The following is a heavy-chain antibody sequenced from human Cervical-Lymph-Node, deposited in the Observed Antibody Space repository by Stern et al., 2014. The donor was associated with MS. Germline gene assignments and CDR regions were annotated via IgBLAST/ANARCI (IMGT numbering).Heavy chain of an antibody. CDR1: GFTFSTYW. D-gene: IGHD2-15*01. J-gene: IGHJ6*02. V-gene: IGHV3-74*02. CDR2: INSGGSST. Sequence: EVQLVESGGGLLQPGGSLRLSCGASGFTFSTYWMNWVRQGPGKGLEWVSRINSGGSSTSYTDSVRGRFTISRDNAKNTVDLQMTSLRAEDTAVYYCARSSGASGDAMDVWGQGTTVTVSS. CDR3: ARSSGASGDAMDV.